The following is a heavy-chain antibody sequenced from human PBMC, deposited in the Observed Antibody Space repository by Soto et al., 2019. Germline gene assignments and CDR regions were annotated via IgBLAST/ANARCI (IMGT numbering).Heavy chain of an antibody. Sequence: GASVKVSCKASGGTFSSYAISWVRQAPGQGLEWMGGIIPILGTANYAQKFQGRVTITADESTSTAYMELSSLRSEDTAVYYCARESCAGGGDCYFDYWGQGTLVTVSS. CDR3: ARESCAGGGDCYFDY. J-gene: IGHJ4*02. CDR1: GGTFSSYA. D-gene: IGHD2-21*02. CDR2: IIPILGTA. V-gene: IGHV1-69*13.